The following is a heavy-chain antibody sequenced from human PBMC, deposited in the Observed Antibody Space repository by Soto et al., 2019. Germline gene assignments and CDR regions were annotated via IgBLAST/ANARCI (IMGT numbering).Heavy chain of an antibody. CDR2: VYHSGST. D-gene: IGHD3-10*01. CDR1: GQSIGSGSY. J-gene: IGHJ4*02. Sequence: SETLSLTCGVSGQSIGSGSYWGWIRQPPGKGLQWIGSVYHSGSTHYNPSLRSRVTISVDTSKNYFSLRLTAVTAADTAIYYCERNRSGALFDYWGQGAPVTDSS. CDR3: ERNRSGALFDY. V-gene: IGHV4-38-2*01.